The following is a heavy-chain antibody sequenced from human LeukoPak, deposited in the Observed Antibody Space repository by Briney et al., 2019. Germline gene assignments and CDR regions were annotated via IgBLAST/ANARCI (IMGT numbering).Heavy chain of an antibody. Sequence: PGGSLRLSCAASGFTFSSYGMHWVRQAPGKGLEWVAVISYDGSNKYYADSVKGRFTISRDNSKNTLYLQMNSLRAEDTAVYYCARVHSGSYYYGMDVWGQGTTVTVSS. CDR1: GFTFSSYG. CDR3: ARVHSGSYYYGMDV. D-gene: IGHD3-10*01. CDR2: ISYDGSNK. V-gene: IGHV3-30*03. J-gene: IGHJ6*02.